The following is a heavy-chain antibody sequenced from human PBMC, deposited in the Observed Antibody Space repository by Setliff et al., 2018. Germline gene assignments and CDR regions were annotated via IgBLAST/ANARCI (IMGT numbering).Heavy chain of an antibody. CDR1: GYSISSGYY. CDR3: AREQWLDPPGYYYMDV. Sequence: SETLSLTCSVSGYSISSGYYWGWIRQPPEKGLEWIGHIYIGGSANYNPSLKSRVTMSIDTSKNQFSLKLNSVTAADMAVYYCAREQWLDPPGYYYMDVWAKGTTVTVSS. CDR2: IYIGGSA. V-gene: IGHV4-38-2*02. D-gene: IGHD6-19*01. J-gene: IGHJ6*03.